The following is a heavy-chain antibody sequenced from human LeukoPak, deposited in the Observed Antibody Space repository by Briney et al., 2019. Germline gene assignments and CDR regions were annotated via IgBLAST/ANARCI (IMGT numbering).Heavy chain of an antibody. Sequence: PGGSLRLSCAASGFTFSAYSMNWVRQAPGKGLEWVSSISSNSNYIYYADSVKGRFTISRDNSKNTLYLQMNSLRAEDTAVYYCAKDHDVVAVDYWGQGTLVTVSS. CDR3: AKDHDVVAVDY. J-gene: IGHJ4*02. V-gene: IGHV3-21*01. CDR1: GFTFSAYS. CDR2: ISSNSNYI. D-gene: IGHD2-21*01.